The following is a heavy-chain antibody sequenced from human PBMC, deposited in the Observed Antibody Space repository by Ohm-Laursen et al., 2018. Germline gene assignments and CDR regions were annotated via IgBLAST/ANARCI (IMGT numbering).Heavy chain of an antibody. CDR1: GFTFSSYA. Sequence: SLRLSCAASGFTFSSYAMSWVRQTPKKGLEWVSTITGSGRSTYYADSVKGRFTVSRDNSKNTLYLQTNNLRAEDTAMYYCARDAGYCTNGVCYNGMDVWGQGTTVTVSS. V-gene: IGHV3-23*01. CDR2: ITGSGRST. D-gene: IGHD2-8*01. CDR3: ARDAGYCTNGVCYNGMDV. J-gene: IGHJ6*02.